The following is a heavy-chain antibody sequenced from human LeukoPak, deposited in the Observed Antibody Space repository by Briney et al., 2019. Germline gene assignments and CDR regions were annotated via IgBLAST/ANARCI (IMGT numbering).Heavy chain of an antibody. J-gene: IGHJ4*02. CDR1: GFTFSSNA. Sequence: GGSLRLSCAASGFTFSSNAMHWVRQAPGKGLEWVAVISYDGSNKYYADSVKGRFTISRDNSKNTLYLQMNSLRAEDTAVYYCARDPRYYYDSSGYDFYFDYWGQGTLVTVSS. CDR2: ISYDGSNK. CDR3: ARDPRYYYDSSGYDFYFDY. D-gene: IGHD3-22*01. V-gene: IGHV3-30-3*01.